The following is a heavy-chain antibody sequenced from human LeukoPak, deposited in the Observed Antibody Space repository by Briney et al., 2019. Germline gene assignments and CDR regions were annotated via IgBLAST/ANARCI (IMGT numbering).Heavy chain of an antibody. CDR2: INPDGRDT. CDR3: ATGGSEYRSDWFDS. CDR1: GFTFNRCW. D-gene: IGHD5-18*01. J-gene: IGHJ5*01. Sequence: GGSLRLSCVVSGFTFNRCWMNWVRQAPGKGLEWVAHINPDGRDTYYVDSVKGRFTIFRDNAKSSLYLQMNSLRVEDTAVYYCATGGSEYRSDWFDSWGQGTLVNVAS. V-gene: IGHV3-7*01.